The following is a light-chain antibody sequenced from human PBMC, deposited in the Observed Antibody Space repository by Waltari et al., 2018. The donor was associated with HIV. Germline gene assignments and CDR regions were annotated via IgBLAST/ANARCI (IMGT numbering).Light chain of an antibody. CDR3: HQYNNWPYT. CDR1: QSVNTN. V-gene: IGKV3-15*01. J-gene: IGKJ2*01. CDR2: GAS. Sequence: MMQSPAILPVSPGEAVTLTCRASQSVNTNVAWYQQRPGQAPRLLIYGASTRAAGFPARFSGGGSGTEFTLTISSLQSEDFALYFCHQYNNWPYTFGQGTKLDIK.